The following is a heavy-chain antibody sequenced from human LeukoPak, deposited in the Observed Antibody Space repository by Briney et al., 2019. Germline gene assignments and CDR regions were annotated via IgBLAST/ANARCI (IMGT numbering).Heavy chain of an antibody. Sequence: GGSLRLSCAASGFTVSSNYMSWVRQAPGKGLEWVSYISSSGSTIYYADSVKGRFTISRDNAKNSLYLQMNSLRAEDTAVYYCASKLAAAGTDDAFDIWGQGTMVTVSS. CDR2: ISSSGSTI. J-gene: IGHJ3*02. CDR3: ASKLAAAGTDDAFDI. D-gene: IGHD6-13*01. CDR1: GFTVSSNY. V-gene: IGHV3-11*04.